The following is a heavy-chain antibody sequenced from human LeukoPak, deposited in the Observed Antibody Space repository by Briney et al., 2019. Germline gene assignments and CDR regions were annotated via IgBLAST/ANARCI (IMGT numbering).Heavy chain of an antibody. CDR1: GFTFSSYS. CDR3: ARHGSGSYYPDY. D-gene: IGHD3-10*01. V-gene: IGHV3-21*01. Sequence: GGSLRLSCAASGFTFSSYSMNWVRQAPGKGLEWVSPISSSSYIYYADSVKGRFTISRDNAKNSLYLQMNSLRAEDTAVYYCARHGSGSYYPDYWGQGTLVTVSS. CDR2: ISSSSYI. J-gene: IGHJ4*02.